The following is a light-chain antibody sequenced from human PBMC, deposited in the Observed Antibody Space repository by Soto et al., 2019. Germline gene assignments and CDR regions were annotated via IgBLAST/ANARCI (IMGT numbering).Light chain of an antibody. CDR3: QQRSNWPVT. CDR1: QSVSSN. J-gene: IGKJ5*01. V-gene: IGKV3-11*01. CDR2: GAS. Sequence: EVVMTQSPTTLSVSPGERATLSCRASQSVSSNLAWYQQKPGQAPRLLIYGASSRATGIPDRLSGSGSGTDFTLTISSLEPEDFAVYYCQQRSNWPVTFGQGTRLE.